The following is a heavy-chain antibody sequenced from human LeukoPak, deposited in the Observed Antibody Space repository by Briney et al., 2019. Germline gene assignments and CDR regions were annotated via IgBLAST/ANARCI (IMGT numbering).Heavy chain of an antibody. CDR3: AGAPWGPYDF. J-gene: IGHJ4*02. V-gene: IGHV4-39*07. Sequence: SETLSLTCTVSGDSITSNTYYWGWIRQPPGKGLEWIGGVFSSGTTYYNSPLKSRVTISIDTPKNQFSLKVGSVTAADTAVYYCAGAPWGPYDFWGQGTLVTVSS. CDR1: GDSITSNTYY. CDR2: VFSSGTT. D-gene: IGHD7-27*01.